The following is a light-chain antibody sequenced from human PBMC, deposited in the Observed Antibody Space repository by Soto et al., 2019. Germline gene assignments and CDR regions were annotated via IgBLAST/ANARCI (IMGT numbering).Light chain of an antibody. CDR2: DNN. CDR1: SSNIGNNY. J-gene: IGLJ2*01. Sequence: QSVLTQPPSVSAAPGQKVTISCSGRSSNIGNNYVSWYQQLPGTAPKLLIYDNNKRPSGIPDRFSGSKSGTSGTLDITGLQTEDEADYYCATWDGSLSAEVFGAGTKLTVL. V-gene: IGLV1-51*01. CDR3: ATWDGSLSAEV.